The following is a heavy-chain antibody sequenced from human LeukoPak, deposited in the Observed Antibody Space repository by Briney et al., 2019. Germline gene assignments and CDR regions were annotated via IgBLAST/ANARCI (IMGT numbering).Heavy chain of an antibody. CDR3: ARGDYVWGSYRYTACFDY. D-gene: IGHD3-16*02. V-gene: IGHV4-30-4*01. CDR2: IYYSGST. J-gene: IGHJ4*02. CDR1: GGSISSGDYH. Sequence: SQTLSLTCTVSGGSISSGDYHWSWIRQPPGKGLEWIGYIYYSGSTYYNPSLKSRVTISVDTSKNQFSLKLSSVTAADTAVYYCARGDYVWGSYRYTACFDYWGQGTLVTVSS.